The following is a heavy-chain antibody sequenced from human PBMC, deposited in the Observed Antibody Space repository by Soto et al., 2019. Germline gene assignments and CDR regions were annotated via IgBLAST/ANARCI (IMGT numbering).Heavy chain of an antibody. J-gene: IGHJ6*02. CDR1: GGTFSSYA. Sequence: ASVKVSCKASGGTFSSYAISWVRQAPGQGLEWMGGIIPIFGTANYAQKFQGRVTITADESTSTAYMELSSLRSEDTAVYYCARHPGGRGYYYGMDVWAQRTTVTVSS. CDR2: IIPIFGTA. CDR3: ARHPGGRGYYYGMDV. V-gene: IGHV1-69*13. D-gene: IGHD2-15*01.